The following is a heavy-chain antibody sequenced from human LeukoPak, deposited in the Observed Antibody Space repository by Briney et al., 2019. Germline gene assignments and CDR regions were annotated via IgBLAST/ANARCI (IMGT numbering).Heavy chain of an antibody. Sequence: ASVKVSCKASGGTFSSYAISWVRQAPGQGLEWMGGIIPIFGTANYAQKFQGRVTITADESTSTAYMELRSLRSEDTAVYYCASQTYYDILTGYSYYFDYWGQGTLVTVSS. CDR2: IIPIFGTA. J-gene: IGHJ4*02. D-gene: IGHD3-9*01. CDR1: GGTFSSYA. V-gene: IGHV1-69*01. CDR3: ASQTYYDILTGYSYYFDY.